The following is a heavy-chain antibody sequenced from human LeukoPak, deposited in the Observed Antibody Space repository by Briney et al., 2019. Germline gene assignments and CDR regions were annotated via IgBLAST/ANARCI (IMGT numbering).Heavy chain of an antibody. V-gene: IGHV1-18*01. Sequence: ASVTVSCKASGYTFTSYGISWVRQAPGQGLEWMGWISAYNGNTNYAQKLQGRVTITTDTSTSTAYMELRSLRSEDTAVYYCARDGLWFGYKGDYFDYWGQGTMVTVSS. D-gene: IGHD3-10*01. CDR1: GYTFTSYG. CDR2: ISAYNGNT. CDR3: ARDGLWFGYKGDYFDY. J-gene: IGHJ4*03.